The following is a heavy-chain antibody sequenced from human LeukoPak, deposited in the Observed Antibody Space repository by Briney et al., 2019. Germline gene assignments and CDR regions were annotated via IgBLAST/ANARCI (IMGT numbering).Heavy chain of an antibody. V-gene: IGHV3-30-3*01. J-gene: IGHJ4*02. D-gene: IGHD3-22*01. CDR3: AKAHTNYYDSSGYYPGAEYYFDY. CDR1: GFTFSSYA. Sequence: GRSLRLSCAASGFTFSSYAMHWVRQAPGKGLEWVAVISYDGSDKYYADSVKGRFTISRDNSKNTLYLQMNSLRAEDTAVYYCAKAHTNYYDSSGYYPGAEYYFDYWGQGTLVTVSS. CDR2: ISYDGSDK.